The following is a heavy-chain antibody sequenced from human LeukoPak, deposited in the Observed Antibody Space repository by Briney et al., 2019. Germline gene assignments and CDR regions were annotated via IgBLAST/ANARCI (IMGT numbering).Heavy chain of an antibody. D-gene: IGHD1-26*01. J-gene: IGHJ3*02. CDR2: ISYDGSIN. CDR3: ARVSSAVGPSGAFDI. V-gene: IGHV3-30*14. Sequence: GGSLRLSCVASGFTFNSYAVHWVRQVPGKGLEWVAVISYDGSINFYAASVKGRFTISRDNSKNTVYLQMNSLRAEDTAMYYCARVSSAVGPSGAFDIWGQGTMVTVSS. CDR1: GFTFNSYA.